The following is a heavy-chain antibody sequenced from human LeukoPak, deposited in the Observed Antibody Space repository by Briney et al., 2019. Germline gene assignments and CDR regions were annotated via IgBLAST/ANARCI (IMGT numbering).Heavy chain of an antibody. J-gene: IGHJ4*02. D-gene: IGHD6-19*01. Sequence: GASLKISCNGSGFTFTKYWIGWVRQMPRKGPEWMGIMYLGDSETRYSPSFQGQVTISADKSISTVFLQWSSLKASDTAMYYCVRHAVSISGWPFDYWGQGTLVTVSS. CDR2: MYLGDSET. V-gene: IGHV5-51*01. CDR3: VRHAVSISGWPFDY. CDR1: GFTFTKYW.